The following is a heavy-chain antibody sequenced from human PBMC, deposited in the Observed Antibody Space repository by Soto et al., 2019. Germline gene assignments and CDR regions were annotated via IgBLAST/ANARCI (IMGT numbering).Heavy chain of an antibody. J-gene: IGHJ6*02. D-gene: IGHD3-22*01. Sequence: EVQLVESGGGLVQPGRSLRLSCAASGFTFDDYAMHWVRQAPGKGLEWVSGISWNSGSIGYADSVKGRFTISRDNAKNSLYLQMNSLRAEDTALYYCAKEDYYDSSGGADYYYGMDVWGQGTTVTVSS. CDR1: GFTFDDYA. CDR3: AKEDYYDSSGGADYYYGMDV. CDR2: ISWNSGSI. V-gene: IGHV3-9*01.